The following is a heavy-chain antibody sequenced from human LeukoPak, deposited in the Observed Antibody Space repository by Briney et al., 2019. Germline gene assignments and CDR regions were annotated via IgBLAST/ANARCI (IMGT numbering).Heavy chain of an antibody. CDR2: IYSSGST. D-gene: IGHD2-15*01. CDR3: ARGYCSGGSCYRDYYYYMDV. CDR1: GGSIRSYY. Sequence: PSETLSLTCTVSGGSIRSYYWSWIRQPAGKGLEWIGRIYSSGSTNYNPSLKSRVTMSVDTSKNQFSLKLSSVTAADTAVYYCARGYCSGGSCYRDYYYYMDVWGKGTTVTVSS. J-gene: IGHJ6*03. V-gene: IGHV4-4*07.